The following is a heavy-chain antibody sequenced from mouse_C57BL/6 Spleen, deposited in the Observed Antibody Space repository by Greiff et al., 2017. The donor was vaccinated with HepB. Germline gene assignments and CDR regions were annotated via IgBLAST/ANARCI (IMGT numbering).Heavy chain of an antibody. V-gene: IGHV5-12*01. CDR2: ISNGGGST. D-gene: IGHD1-1*01. CDR1: GFTFSDYY. J-gene: IGHJ2*01. Sequence: EVQVVESGGGLVQPGGSLKLSCAASGFTFSDYYMYWVRQTPEKRLEWVAYISNGGGSTYYPDTVKGRFTISRDNAKNTLYLQMSRLKSEDTAMYYCARGNYYGSSSLFDYWGQGTTLTVSS. CDR3: ARGNYYGSSSLFDY.